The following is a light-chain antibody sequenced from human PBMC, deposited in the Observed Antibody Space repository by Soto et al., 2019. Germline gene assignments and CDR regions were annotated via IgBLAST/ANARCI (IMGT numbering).Light chain of an antibody. J-gene: IGKJ1*01. CDR1: QSLVYSYGNTY. V-gene: IGKV2-30*01. Sequence: VGMTQSPLSLPVTLGQPASISCRSRQSLVYSYGNTYLNCFKQRPGQSPRRLSYKVSNPDSGVPDKFRGSGSDTDFTVTIIRVETEDVRIYFCMQGTHRPRTFGKETKVE. CDR2: KVS. CDR3: MQGTHRPRT.